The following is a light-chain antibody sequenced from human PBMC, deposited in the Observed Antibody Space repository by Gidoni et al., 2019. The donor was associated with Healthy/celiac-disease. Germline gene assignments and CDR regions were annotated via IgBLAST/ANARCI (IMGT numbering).Light chain of an antibody. CDR2: ESS. Sequence: QSALTQPASVSGSPGLSITISCTGTSSDVGSYNLVSWYQPHPGKAPKLMIYESSKLPSGVSNRFSGSKSGNTASLTISGLQAEDEADYYCCSDAGSSTWVFGGGTKLTVL. J-gene: IGLJ3*02. CDR3: CSDAGSSTWV. CDR1: SSDVGSYNL. V-gene: IGLV2-23*01.